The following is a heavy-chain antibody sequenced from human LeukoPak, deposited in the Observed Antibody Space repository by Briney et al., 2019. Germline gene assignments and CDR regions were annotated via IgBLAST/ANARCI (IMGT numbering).Heavy chain of an antibody. CDR1: GGSFSGYY. CDR3: ARRDYYYYYMDV. CDR2: INHSGST. V-gene: IGHV4-34*01. Sequence: PSETLSPTCAVYGGSFSGYYWSWIRQPPGKGLEWIGEINHSGSTNYNPSLKSRVTISLDTSKNQFSLKLSSVTAADTAVYYCARRDYYYYYMDVWGKGTTVTVSS. J-gene: IGHJ6*03.